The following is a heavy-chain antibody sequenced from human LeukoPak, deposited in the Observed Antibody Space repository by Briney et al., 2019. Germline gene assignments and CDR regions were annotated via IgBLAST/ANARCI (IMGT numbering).Heavy chain of an antibody. CDR2: IGSSSSTI. CDR1: GFTFSSYS. Sequence: GGSLRLSCAASGFTFSSYSMNWVRQAPGKGLEWVSYIGSSSSTIYYADSVKGRFTISRDNAKNSLYLQMNSLRAEDTAVYYCARVNRGWYLLGYFDYWGQGTLVTVSS. V-gene: IGHV3-48*01. J-gene: IGHJ4*02. CDR3: ARVNRGWYLLGYFDY. D-gene: IGHD6-19*01.